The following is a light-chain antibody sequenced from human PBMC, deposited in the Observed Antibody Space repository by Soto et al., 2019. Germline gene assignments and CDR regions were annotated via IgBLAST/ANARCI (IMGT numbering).Light chain of an antibody. CDR3: QQYDKWPPTT. CDR2: TAS. CDR1: QSVSSN. Sequence: EVVMTQSPGTLSLSPGERATLSCRASQSVSSNVAWYQQKPGQAPRLLIHTASTRATDIPARFSGRGSGTDFTLNINSLQSEDFATYYCQQYDKWPPTTFGQGTRLE. V-gene: IGKV3-15*01. J-gene: IGKJ5*01.